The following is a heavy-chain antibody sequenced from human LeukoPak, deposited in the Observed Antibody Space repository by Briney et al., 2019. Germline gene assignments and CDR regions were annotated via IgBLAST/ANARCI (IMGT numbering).Heavy chain of an antibody. CDR1: GYTFTSYG. Sequence: VASVKVSCKASGYTFTSYGISWVRQAPGQGLEWMGRIIPIFGTANYAQKFQGRVTITTDESTSTAYMELSSLRSEDTAVYYCAREGYYYDNPFDYWGQGTLVTVSS. J-gene: IGHJ4*02. CDR2: IIPIFGTA. V-gene: IGHV1-69*05. D-gene: IGHD3-22*01. CDR3: AREGYYYDNPFDY.